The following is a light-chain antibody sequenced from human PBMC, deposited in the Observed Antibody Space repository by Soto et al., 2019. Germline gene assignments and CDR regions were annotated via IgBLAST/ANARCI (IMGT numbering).Light chain of an antibody. J-gene: IGKJ2*01. V-gene: IGKV1-17*03. Sequence: DIQMTQSPSAMSASVGDRVTITCRASQGISTHLAWFQQKPGQVPKRLIYAASNLQGGVPSRFSGSGSGTEFTLTISSLQPEDFATYYCLQHQSYPFTFGQGTKLEIK. CDR2: AAS. CDR3: LQHQSYPFT. CDR1: QGISTH.